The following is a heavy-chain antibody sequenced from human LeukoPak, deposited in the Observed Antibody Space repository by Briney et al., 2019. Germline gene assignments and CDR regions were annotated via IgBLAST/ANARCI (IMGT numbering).Heavy chain of an antibody. D-gene: IGHD2/OR15-2a*01. CDR3: ARVYPGRFDP. J-gene: IGHJ5*02. CDR2: INHSGST. CDR1: GGSFSGYY. Sequence: SETLSLTCAVYGGSFSGYYWSWIRQPPGKGLEWIGEINHSGSTNYNPSLKSRVTISVDTSKNQFSLKLSSVTAADTAVYYCARVYPGRFDPWSQGTLVTVSS. V-gene: IGHV4-34*01.